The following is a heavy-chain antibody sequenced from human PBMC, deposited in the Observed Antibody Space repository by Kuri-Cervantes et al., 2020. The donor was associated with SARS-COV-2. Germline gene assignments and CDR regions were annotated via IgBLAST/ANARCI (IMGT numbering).Heavy chain of an antibody. J-gene: IGHJ4*02. D-gene: IGHD1-26*01. CDR3: ARAGGFASFDY. V-gene: IGHV1-2*04. CDR1: GYTFTGYY. CDR2: INPNSGGT. Sequence: ASVQVSCKASGYTFTGYYMHWVRQAPGQGLEWMGWINPNSGGTNYAQKFQGWVTMTRDASISTAYMELSRLRSDDTAVYYCARAGGFASFDYWGQGTLVTVSS.